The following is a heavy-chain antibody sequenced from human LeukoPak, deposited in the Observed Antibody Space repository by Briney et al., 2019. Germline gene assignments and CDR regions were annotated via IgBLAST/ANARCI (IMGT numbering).Heavy chain of an antibody. CDR3: ARDIIVGYDY. D-gene: IGHD2-21*01. CDR1: GFIFSSYA. CDR2: ISYDGSNK. V-gene: IGHV3-30*04. J-gene: IGHJ4*02. Sequence: GGSLRLSCAASGFIFSSYALHWVRQAPGKRLEWVAVISYDGSNKYYADSVKGRFTISRDNSKNTLYLQMNSLRADDTAVYYCARDIIVGYDYWGQGTLVTVSS.